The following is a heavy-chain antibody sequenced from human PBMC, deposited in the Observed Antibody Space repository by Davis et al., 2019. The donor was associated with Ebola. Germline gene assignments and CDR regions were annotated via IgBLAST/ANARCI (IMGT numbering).Heavy chain of an antibody. V-gene: IGHV6-1*01. Sequence: PSETLSLTCAISGDSVSGSSGAWNWIRQSPSRGLEWLGRTYYSSKWYTDSTLSVKSRITISADTAKNQLSLHLDSVTPEDTAVYYCASGWWSRGIDYWGLGSLVTVSS. CDR2: TYYSSKWYT. D-gene: IGHD2-15*01. CDR1: GDSVSGSSGA. CDR3: ASGWWSRGIDY. J-gene: IGHJ4*02.